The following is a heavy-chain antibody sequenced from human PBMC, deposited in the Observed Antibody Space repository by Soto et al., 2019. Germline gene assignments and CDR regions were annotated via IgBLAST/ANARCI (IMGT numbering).Heavy chain of an antibody. CDR3: ARARGTSSPVNWFDP. J-gene: IGHJ5*02. V-gene: IGHV3-30-3*01. Sequence: ESGGGVVQPGRSLRLSCAASGFTFSSYAMHWVRQAPGKGLEWVAVISYDGSNKYYADSVKGRFTISRDNSKNTLYLQMNSLRAEDTAVYYCARARGTSSPVNWFDPWGQGTLVTVSS. CDR1: GFTFSSYA. D-gene: IGHD3-10*01. CDR2: ISYDGSNK.